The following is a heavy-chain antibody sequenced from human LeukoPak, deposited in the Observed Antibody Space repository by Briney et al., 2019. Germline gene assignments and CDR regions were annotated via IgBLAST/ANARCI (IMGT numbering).Heavy chain of an antibody. V-gene: IGHV4-59*01. J-gene: IGHJ4*02. CDR3: AGNFESLDSSFDY. CDR2: IYYSGST. Sequence: PSETLSLTCAVYGGSFSGYYWSWIRQPPGKGLEWIGYIYYSGSTNYNPSLKSRVTISVDTSKNQFSLKLSSVTAADTAVYYCAGNFESLDSSFDYWGQGTLVTVSS. CDR1: GGSFSGYY. D-gene: IGHD3/OR15-3a*01.